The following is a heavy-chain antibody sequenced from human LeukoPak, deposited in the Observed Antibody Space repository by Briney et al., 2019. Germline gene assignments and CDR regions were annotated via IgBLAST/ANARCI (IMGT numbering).Heavy chain of an antibody. CDR3: AKAISHCSGGSCYSDVDY. J-gene: IGHJ4*02. Sequence: PGGSLRLSCAASGFTFSNYAINWVRQAPGKGLEWVSTISGVGDSTYYAESVKGRFTISRDNSKNTLYVQMNSLRAEDTAEYYCAKAISHCSGGSCYSDVDYWGQGTLVTVSS. CDR1: GFTFSNYA. D-gene: IGHD2-15*01. V-gene: IGHV3-23*01. CDR2: ISGVGDST.